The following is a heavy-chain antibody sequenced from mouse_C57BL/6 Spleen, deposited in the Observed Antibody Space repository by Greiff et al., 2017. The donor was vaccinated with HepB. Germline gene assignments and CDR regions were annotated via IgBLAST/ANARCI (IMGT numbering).Heavy chain of an antibody. Sequence: EVQLVESGPGMVKPSQSLSLTCTVTGYSITSGYDWHWIRHFPGNKLEWMGYISYSGSTNYNPSLKSRISITHDTSKNHFFLKLNSVTTEDTATYYCAREGYGSSFDYWGQGTTLTVSS. D-gene: IGHD1-1*01. CDR1: GYSITSGYD. CDR2: ISYSGST. V-gene: IGHV3-1*01. CDR3: AREGYGSSFDY. J-gene: IGHJ2*01.